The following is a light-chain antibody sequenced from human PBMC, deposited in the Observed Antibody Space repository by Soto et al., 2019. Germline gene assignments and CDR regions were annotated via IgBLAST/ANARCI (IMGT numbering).Light chain of an antibody. CDR2: GAS. Sequence: PGERVTLSCRASQNVDSLSLAWYQQKPGQALRLLIYGASSRATGIPDRFSGSGSGTDFTLTVSRLEPEDFAVYYCHQHGPSPVFGGGTRVEIK. CDR1: QNVDSLS. J-gene: IGKJ4*01. V-gene: IGKV3-20*01. CDR3: HQHGPSPV.